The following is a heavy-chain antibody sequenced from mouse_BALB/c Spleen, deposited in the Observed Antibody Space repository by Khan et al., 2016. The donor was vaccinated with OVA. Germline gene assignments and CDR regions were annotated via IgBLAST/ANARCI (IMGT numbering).Heavy chain of an antibody. CDR3: ASHLTGSFAY. J-gene: IGHJ3*01. Sequence: EVELVESGGDLMKPGGSLKLSCAASGFTFSTYGMSWVRQTPDKRLEWVATINRGGYYTYYPDSVQGRFSVSRSNAKNTLYLQMSSLKSEDTAMYYCASHLTGSFAYWGQGTLVTVSA. CDR1: GFTFSTYG. D-gene: IGHD4-1*01. CDR2: INRGGYYT. V-gene: IGHV5-6*01.